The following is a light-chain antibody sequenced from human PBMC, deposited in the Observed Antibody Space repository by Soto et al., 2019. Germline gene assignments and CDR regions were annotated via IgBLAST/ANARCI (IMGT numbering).Light chain of an antibody. J-gene: IGKJ1*01. Sequence: AIQMTQSPSSLSASVGDKITITCRASQGIRNELGWYQQKPGKAPKLLIYAASTLQSGVPSRFSGSGSGTDFTLTISSLQPEDFATYYCLQDYNYPRTFGQGTKVEIK. CDR2: AAS. V-gene: IGKV1-6*01. CDR3: LQDYNYPRT. CDR1: QGIRNE.